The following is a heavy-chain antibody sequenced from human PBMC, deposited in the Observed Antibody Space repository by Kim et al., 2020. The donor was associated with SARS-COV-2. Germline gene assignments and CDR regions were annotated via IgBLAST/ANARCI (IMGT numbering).Heavy chain of an antibody. V-gene: IGHV4-34*01. D-gene: IGHD6-19*01. J-gene: IGHJ6*03. CDR1: GGSFSGYY. Sequence: SETLSLTCAVYGGSFSGYYWGWFRKPPGKGLEWMGKIINGGSTTYTPSPKSRVTISVDTSKNQFSLKLSSVTAADTAVYYCARGTRQWLSRHYYYYMDVWGKGTTVTVSS. CDR2: IINGGST. CDR3: ARGTRQWLSRHYYYYMDV.